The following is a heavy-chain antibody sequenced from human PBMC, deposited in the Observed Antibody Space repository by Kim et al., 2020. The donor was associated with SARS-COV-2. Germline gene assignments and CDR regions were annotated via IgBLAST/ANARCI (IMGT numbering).Heavy chain of an antibody. J-gene: IGHJ4*02. D-gene: IGHD3-10*01. Sequence: GGSLRLSCAASGFTFSSYAMRWVRQAPGKGLEWVSAISDSGGSTYYADSVKGRFTISRDNSKNTLYLQMNSLRAEDTAVYYCAKDSDPGITMVRVVEYYFDYWGQGTLVTVSS. CDR2: ISDSGGST. CDR1: GFTFSSYA. CDR3: AKDSDPGITMVRVVEYYFDY. V-gene: IGHV3-23*01.